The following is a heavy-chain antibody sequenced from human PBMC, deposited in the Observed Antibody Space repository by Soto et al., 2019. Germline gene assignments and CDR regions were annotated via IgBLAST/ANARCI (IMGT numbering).Heavy chain of an antibody. CDR3: ARDEGGWELTGGMDV. CDR1: GGTFSSYT. CDR2: IIPILGIA. V-gene: IGHV1-69*04. J-gene: IGHJ6*02. D-gene: IGHD1-26*01. Sequence: SVKVSCKASGGTFSSYTISWVRQAPGQGLEWMGRIIPILGIANYAQKFQGRVTITADKSTSTAYMELSSLRSEDTAVYYCARDEGGWELTGGMDVWGQGTTVTVSS.